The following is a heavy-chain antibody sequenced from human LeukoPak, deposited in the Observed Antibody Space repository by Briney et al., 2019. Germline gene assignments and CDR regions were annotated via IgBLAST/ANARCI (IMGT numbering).Heavy chain of an antibody. J-gene: IGHJ4*01. CDR1: GGTFSSYT. CDR2: IIPILGIV. CDR3: ARDGGGCSGGSCYADY. Sequence: ASVKVSCKASGGTFSSYTFSWVRQAPGQGLEWMGRIIPILGIVNHAQKSQGRVTTTADKTTRTAYMWLSSLRSEDTAVYYCARDGGGCSGGSCYADYWGHGTLVTVSS. V-gene: IGHV1-69*04. D-gene: IGHD2-15*01.